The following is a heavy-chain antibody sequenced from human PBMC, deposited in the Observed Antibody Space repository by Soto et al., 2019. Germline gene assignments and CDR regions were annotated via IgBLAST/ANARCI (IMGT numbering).Heavy chain of an antibody. Sequence: EVQLLESGGGLVQPGGSLTLTCIVSGFTSGKYAMSWVRQAPGKGLEWVSEVGGGGEYTNYADSVRGRFTMSRDNSKNTLYPHMSSLKDEDTAVYYCAKDEVAANGRAEAFDIWGQGTVVTVSS. J-gene: IGHJ3*02. V-gene: IGHV3-23*01. CDR3: AKDEVAANGRAEAFDI. CDR1: GFTSGKYA. D-gene: IGHD2-15*01. CDR2: VGGGGEYT.